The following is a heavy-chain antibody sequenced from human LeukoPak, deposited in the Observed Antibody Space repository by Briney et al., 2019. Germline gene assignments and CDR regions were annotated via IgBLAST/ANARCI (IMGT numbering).Heavy chain of an antibody. J-gene: IGHJ3*02. V-gene: IGHV4-39*07. CDR3: ARGPYSYDSSGAFDI. D-gene: IGHD3-22*01. Sequence: SETLSLTCTVSGVSISSSNSYWGWIRQPPGKGLEWIGRISSSGSTNYNPSLKSRVTISVDTSKNQFSLKLSSVTAADTAVYFCARGPYSYDSSGAFDIWGQGTMVTVSS. CDR2: ISSSGST. CDR1: GVSISSSNSY.